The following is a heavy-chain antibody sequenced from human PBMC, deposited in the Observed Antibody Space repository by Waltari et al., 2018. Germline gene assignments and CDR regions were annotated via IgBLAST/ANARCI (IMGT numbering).Heavy chain of an antibody. CDR1: GLSIGSFY. CDR3: VRGGSTSDSFNI. J-gene: IGHJ3*02. V-gene: IGHV4-59*01. Sequence: QVQLQESGPGLVKPSETLSLTCTVSGLSIGSFYWSWIRQSPGKKLEWIGYVSYSATTDYNPSLRSRVAISVDSSKSQVSLRLSSVTTADSAMYYCVRGGSTSDSFNIWGQGTRVTVSS. CDR2: VSYSATT. D-gene: IGHD3-10*01.